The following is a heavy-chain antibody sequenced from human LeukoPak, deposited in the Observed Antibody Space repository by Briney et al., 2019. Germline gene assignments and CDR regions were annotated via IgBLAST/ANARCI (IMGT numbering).Heavy chain of an antibody. V-gene: IGHV4-39*07. CDR2: IYYSGTT. CDR3: ARDNDQLGLDPFDY. Sequence: SETLSLTCTVSGGSISSSSYYWGWIRQSPGTGLEWIGSIYYSGTTYYGPSLKSRVTISIDTSKNQFSLKLSSVTAADTAMYYCARDNDQLGLDPFDYWGQGTLVTVSS. CDR1: GGSISSSSYY. J-gene: IGHJ4*02. D-gene: IGHD1-1*01.